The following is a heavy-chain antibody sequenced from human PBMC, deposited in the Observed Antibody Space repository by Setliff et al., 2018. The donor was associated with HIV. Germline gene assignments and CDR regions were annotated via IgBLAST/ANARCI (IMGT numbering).Heavy chain of an antibody. CDR1: GGSFRGYY. V-gene: IGHV4-34*01. D-gene: IGHD3-3*01. Sequence: SETLSLTCAVYGGSFRGYYWSWIRQPPGKGLEWIGEINHSGSTNYNPSLKSRVTISLDTSKKQVSLKLNSVTAADTAVYYCARGLTIFGVATPGIYSFMDVWGKGTTVTVSS. CDR2: INHSGST. J-gene: IGHJ6*03. CDR3: ARGLTIFGVATPGIYSFMDV.